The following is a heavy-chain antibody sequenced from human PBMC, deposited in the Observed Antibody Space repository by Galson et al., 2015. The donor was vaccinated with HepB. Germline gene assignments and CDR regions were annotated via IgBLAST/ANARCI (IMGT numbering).Heavy chain of an antibody. CDR1: GGTFSSYA. J-gene: IGHJ4*02. CDR3: AREGGGEYCSSTSCYAY. D-gene: IGHD2-2*01. Sequence: SVKVSCKASGGTFSSYAISWVRQAPGQGLEWMGGIIPIFGTANYAQKFQGRVTITADKSTSTAYMELSSLRSEDTAVYYCAREGGGEYCSSTSCYAYWGQGTLVTVSS. V-gene: IGHV1-69*06. CDR2: IIPIFGTA.